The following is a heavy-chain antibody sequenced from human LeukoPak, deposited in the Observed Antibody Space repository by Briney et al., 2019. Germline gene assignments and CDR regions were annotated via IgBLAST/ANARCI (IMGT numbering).Heavy chain of an antibody. D-gene: IGHD1-7*01. CDR3: ARVYNWNSSGLGAPRD. J-gene: IGHJ4*02. V-gene: IGHV4-59*08. CDR1: GGSISSYY. Sequence: SETLSLTCTVSGGSISSYYWSWIRQPPGKGLEWIGYIYYSGSTNYNPSLKSRVTISVDTSKNQFSLKLSSVTAADTAVYYCARVYNWNSSGLGAPRDWGRGTLVTVSS. CDR2: IYYSGST.